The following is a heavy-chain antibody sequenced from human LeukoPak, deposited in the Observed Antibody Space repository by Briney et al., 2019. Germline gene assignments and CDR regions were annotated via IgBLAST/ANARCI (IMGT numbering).Heavy chain of an antibody. D-gene: IGHD6-19*01. Sequence: PGGSLRLSCAASGFTFSSYGMHWVRQAPGKGLEWVAVIPYDGSNTYYADSVKGRFTISRDNSKNTLYLQMNSLRAEDTALYYCAKDPFSCRSSGCHGIDYWGQGTLVTVSS. V-gene: IGHV3-30*18. J-gene: IGHJ4*02. CDR2: IPYDGSNT. CDR3: AKDPFSCRSSGCHGIDY. CDR1: GFTFSSYG.